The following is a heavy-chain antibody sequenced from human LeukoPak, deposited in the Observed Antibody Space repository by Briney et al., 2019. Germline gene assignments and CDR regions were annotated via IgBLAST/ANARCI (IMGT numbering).Heavy chain of an antibody. CDR2: IYHSGST. Sequence: SETLSLTCAVSGYSISSGYYWGWIRQPPGKGLEWIGSIYHSGSTYYNPSLKSRVTISVDTSKNQFSLKLSSVTPADTTVYYCARDSRGYDYGFDYWGQGTLVTVSS. CDR3: ARDSRGYDYGFDY. J-gene: IGHJ4*02. V-gene: IGHV4-38-2*02. CDR1: GYSISSGYY. D-gene: IGHD5-12*01.